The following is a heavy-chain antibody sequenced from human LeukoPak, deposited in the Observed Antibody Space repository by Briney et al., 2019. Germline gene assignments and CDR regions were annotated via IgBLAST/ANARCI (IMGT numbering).Heavy chain of an antibody. Sequence: ASLKVSCKASGYTFTSYDCNWVRQATGQGLEWLGWMNPNSGNTGYAQKFQGRVTMTRNTSISTAYMELSSLRSEDTAVYYCARGDYGDEDAFDIWGQGTMVTVSS. D-gene: IGHD4-17*01. J-gene: IGHJ3*02. CDR2: MNPNSGNT. CDR1: GYTFTSYD. CDR3: ARGDYGDEDAFDI. V-gene: IGHV1-8*01.